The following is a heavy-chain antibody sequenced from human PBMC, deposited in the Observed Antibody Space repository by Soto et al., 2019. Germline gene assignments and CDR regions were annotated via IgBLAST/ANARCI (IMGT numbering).Heavy chain of an antibody. V-gene: IGHV1-3*01. D-gene: IGHD3-9*01. Sequence: ASVKVSCKASGYTFTSYAMNWVRQAPGQRLEWMGWINAGNGNTKYSQKFQGRVTITRDTSASTAYMELSSLRSEDTAVYYCARADPDILTGHYYFDYCRQGNLVTVSS. CDR2: INAGNGNT. J-gene: IGHJ4*02. CDR1: GYTFTSYA. CDR3: ARADPDILTGHYYFDY.